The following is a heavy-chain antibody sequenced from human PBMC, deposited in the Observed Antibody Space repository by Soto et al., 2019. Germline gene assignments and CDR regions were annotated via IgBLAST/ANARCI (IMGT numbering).Heavy chain of an antibody. D-gene: IGHD2-2*01. CDR2: INHSGST. Sequence: SETLSLTCAVYGGSFSGYYWSWIRQPPGKGLEWIGEINHSGSTNYNPSIKSRVTITVDTSKNQFSLELSSVTAADTAVYYCARGDCSSTSCYFNYYYYYYYMDVWGKGTTVTVSS. V-gene: IGHV4-34*01. CDR3: ARGDCSSTSCYFNYYYYYYYMDV. J-gene: IGHJ6*03. CDR1: GGSFSGYY.